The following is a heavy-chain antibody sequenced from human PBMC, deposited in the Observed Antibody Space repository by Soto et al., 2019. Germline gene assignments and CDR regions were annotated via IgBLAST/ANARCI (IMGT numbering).Heavy chain of an antibody. V-gene: IGHV1-69*01. CDR2: IIPIFGTA. D-gene: IGHD3-3*01. J-gene: IGHJ6*02. Sequence: QVQLVQSGAEVKKPGSSVKVSCKASGGTFSSYAISWVRQAPGQGLEWMGGIIPIFGTANYAQKFQGRVTITADESTSTAYMELSSLRSEDTAVYYCAKTNTISGVVMNEVMDVWGQGTTVTVSS. CDR1: GGTFSSYA. CDR3: AKTNTISGVVMNEVMDV.